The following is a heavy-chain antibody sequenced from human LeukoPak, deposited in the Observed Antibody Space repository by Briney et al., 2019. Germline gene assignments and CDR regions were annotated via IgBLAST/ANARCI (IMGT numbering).Heavy chain of an antibody. D-gene: IGHD5-12*01. V-gene: IGHV3-30*18. CDR3: AKDIVATIWGYFDY. Sequence: GGSLRLSCAASGFTFSSYGMRWVRQAPGKGLEWVAVISYDGSNKYYADSVKGRFTISRDNSKNTLYLQMNSLRAEDTAVYYCAKDIVATIWGYFDYWGQGTLVTVSS. CDR2: ISYDGSNK. CDR1: GFTFSSYG. J-gene: IGHJ4*02.